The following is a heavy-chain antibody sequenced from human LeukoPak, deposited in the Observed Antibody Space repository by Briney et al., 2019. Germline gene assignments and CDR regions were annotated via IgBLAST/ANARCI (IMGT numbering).Heavy chain of an antibody. Sequence: GGSLRLSCAASGFTFSSYAMSWARQAPGKGLEWVSAISGSGGSTYYADSVKGRFTISRDNSKNTLYLQMNSLRAEDTAVYYCAKLDDYVWGSYRYFDYWGQGTLVTVSS. V-gene: IGHV3-23*01. CDR3: AKLDDYVWGSYRYFDY. CDR1: GFTFSSYA. CDR2: ISGSGGST. D-gene: IGHD3-16*02. J-gene: IGHJ4*02.